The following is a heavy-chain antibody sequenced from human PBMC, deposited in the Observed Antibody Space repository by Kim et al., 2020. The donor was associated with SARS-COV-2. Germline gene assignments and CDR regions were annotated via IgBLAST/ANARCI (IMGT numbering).Heavy chain of an antibody. Sequence: ASVKVSCKASGYTFTSYGISWVRQAPGQGLEWMGWISAYNGNTNYAQKLQGRVTMTTDTSTSTAYMELRSLRSDDTAVYYCARDRPYDFWSGYYMPSRYYYYGMDVWGQGTTVTVSS. V-gene: IGHV1-18*01. J-gene: IGHJ6*02. D-gene: IGHD3-3*01. CDR2: ISAYNGNT. CDR1: GYTFTSYG. CDR3: ARDRPYDFWSGYYMPSRYYYYGMDV.